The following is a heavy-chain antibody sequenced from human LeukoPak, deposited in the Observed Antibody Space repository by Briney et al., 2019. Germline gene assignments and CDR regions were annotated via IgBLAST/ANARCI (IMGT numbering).Heavy chain of an antibody. CDR1: GFTFSSYW. D-gene: IGHD3-10*01. Sequence: PGGSLRLSCAASGFTFSSYWMSWVRQAPGKGLEWVAVIWYGGSNKYYAGSVKGRFTISRDNSKNTLYLQMNSLRAEDTAVYYCAKDSTTNYYGPGAPDYWGQGTLVTVSS. CDR3: AKDSTTNYYGPGAPDY. J-gene: IGHJ4*02. CDR2: IWYGGSNK. V-gene: IGHV3-30*02.